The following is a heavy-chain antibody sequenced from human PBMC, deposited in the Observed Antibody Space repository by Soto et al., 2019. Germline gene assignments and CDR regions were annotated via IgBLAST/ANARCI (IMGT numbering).Heavy chain of an antibody. CDR2: IIPMLRMA. J-gene: IGHJ4*02. V-gene: IGHV1-69*02. CDR3: ATNYGSGSTHFDH. Sequence: QVQLVQSGAEVKKPGSSVKVSCSASAGTFDSYTISWVRQVPGQGLEWMGRIIPMLRMANFAQNFQGRVTMNADESTSTAYMGLSSLRSEDTAVYFCATNYGSGSTHFDHWGQGTPVTVTS. D-gene: IGHD3-10*01. CDR1: AGTFDSYT.